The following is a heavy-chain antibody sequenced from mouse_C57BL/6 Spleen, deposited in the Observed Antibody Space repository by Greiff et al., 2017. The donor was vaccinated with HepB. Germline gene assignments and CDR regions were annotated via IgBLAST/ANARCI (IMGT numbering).Heavy chain of an antibody. CDR2: IRNKANGYTT. D-gene: IGHD2-4*01. V-gene: IGHV7-3*01. J-gene: IGHJ4*01. Sequence: EVHLVESGGGLVQPGGSLSLSCAASGFTFTDYYMSWVRQPPGKALEWLGFIRNKANGYTTEYSASVKGRFTISRDNSQSILYLQMNALRAEDSDTYYCARRIYYDYDVGAMDYWGQGTSVTVSS. CDR1: GFTFTDYY. CDR3: ARRIYYDYDVGAMDY.